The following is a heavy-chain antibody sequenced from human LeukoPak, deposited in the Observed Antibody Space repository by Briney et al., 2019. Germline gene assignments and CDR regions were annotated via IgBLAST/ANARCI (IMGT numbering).Heavy chain of an antibody. CDR3: ARARDSSGHPGFDY. D-gene: IGHD3-22*01. Sequence: PSETLSLTCTVSGGSISSYYWSWIRQPPGKGLEWIGYIYYSGSTNYNPSLKSRVTISVDTSKNQFSLKLSSVTAADTAVYYCARARDSSGHPGFDYWGQGTLVTVSS. J-gene: IGHJ4*02. V-gene: IGHV4-59*01. CDR1: GGSISSYY. CDR2: IYYSGST.